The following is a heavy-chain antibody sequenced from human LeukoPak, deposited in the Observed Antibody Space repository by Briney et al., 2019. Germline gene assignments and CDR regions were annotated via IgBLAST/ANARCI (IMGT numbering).Heavy chain of an antibody. CDR1: GYTFTSYG. CDR3: AGVADPYSGSYFDY. J-gene: IGHJ4*02. CDR2: ISAYNGNT. Sequence: GASVKVSCKASGYTFTSYGISWVRQAPGQGLEWMGWISAYNGNTNYAQKLQGRVTMTTDTSTSTAYMELRSLRSDDTAVYYCAGVADPYSGSYFDYWGQGTLVTVSS. V-gene: IGHV1-18*01. D-gene: IGHD1-26*01.